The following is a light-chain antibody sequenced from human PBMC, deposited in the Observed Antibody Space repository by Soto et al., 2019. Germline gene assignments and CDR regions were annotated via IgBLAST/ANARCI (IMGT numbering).Light chain of an antibody. V-gene: IGKV3-15*01. Sequence: EIVMTQSPATLLVSPGERVTLSCRASRSIITNLAWYQHKPGQAPRLLIYGASTRAAGIPARFTGSGSGTEFTLTISSRQSEDFAFYYCQQYNDLPLPTFGGGTKVEIK. CDR2: GAS. CDR3: QQYNDLPLPT. J-gene: IGKJ4*01. CDR1: RSIITN.